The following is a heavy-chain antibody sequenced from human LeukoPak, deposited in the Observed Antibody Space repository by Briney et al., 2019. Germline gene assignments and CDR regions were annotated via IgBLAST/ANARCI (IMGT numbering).Heavy chain of an antibody. CDR1: GFTVSSKY. J-gene: IGHJ4*02. D-gene: IGHD3-10*01. CDR3: ARGGYDSGSYYKGPLYYFDY. V-gene: IGHV3-53*01. Sequence: PGGSLRLSCAASGFTVSSKYMGWVRQAPGKGLEWVSVIYSGGSTNYADSVKGRFTISRDNSKNMLYLQMNSLRAEDTAVYYCARGGYDSGSYYKGPLYYFDYWGQGTLVTVSS. CDR2: IYSGGST.